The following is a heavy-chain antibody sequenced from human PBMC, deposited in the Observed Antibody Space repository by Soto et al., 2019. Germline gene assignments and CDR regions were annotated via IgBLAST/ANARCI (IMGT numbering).Heavy chain of an antibody. CDR3: ARDNNDFWSLYPLAFDY. Sequence: SETLSLTYTVSGGSLTKYYWSWIRQPAGKGLEWIGRVSTSGNVVSKASLRSRLTMSVDTSKNQFSLRLTSVTAADTAVYYCARDNNDFWSLYPLAFDYWGQGALVTVSS. D-gene: IGHD3-3*01. CDR2: VSTSGNV. V-gene: IGHV4-4*07. J-gene: IGHJ4*02. CDR1: GGSLTKYY.